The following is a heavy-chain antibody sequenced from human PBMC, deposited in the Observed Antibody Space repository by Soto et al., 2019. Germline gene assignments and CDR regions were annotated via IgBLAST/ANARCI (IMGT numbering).Heavy chain of an antibody. Sequence: PGGSLRLSCAASGFTFSNAWMSWVRQAPGKGLEWVGRIKSKTDGGTTDYAAPVKGRFTISRDDSKNTLYLQMNSLKTEDTAVYYCTTAPLWFVERLADFDYWGQGTLVTVSS. V-gene: IGHV3-15*01. CDR3: TTAPLWFVERLADFDY. CDR1: GFTFSNAW. J-gene: IGHJ4*02. D-gene: IGHD3-10*01. CDR2: IKSKTDGGTT.